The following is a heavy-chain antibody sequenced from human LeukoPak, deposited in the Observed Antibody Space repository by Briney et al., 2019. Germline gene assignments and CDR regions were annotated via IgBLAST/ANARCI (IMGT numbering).Heavy chain of an antibody. D-gene: IGHD3-3*01. Sequence: GASAKVSCKASGYTFIGYYMHWVRQAPGQWLEWMGWINPNSGGTNYAQKFQGRVTMTRDTSISTAYMELSRLTSDDTAVYYCAREMGNYDFWSGYPQHWGQGTLVTVSS. J-gene: IGHJ1*01. CDR2: INPNSGGT. CDR3: AREMGNYDFWSGYPQH. CDR1: GYTFIGYY. V-gene: IGHV1-2*02.